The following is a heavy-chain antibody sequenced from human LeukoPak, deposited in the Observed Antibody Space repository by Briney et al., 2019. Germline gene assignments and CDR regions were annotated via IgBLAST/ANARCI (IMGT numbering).Heavy chain of an antibody. D-gene: IGHD2-2*02. V-gene: IGHV4-34*01. Sequence: SETLSLTCAGYGGSFSGYYWSWIRQPPGKGLEWIGEINHSGSTNYNPSLKSRVTISVETSKNQFSVKLPPLTAADTAVYYCARGGCSSTSCYTGGFDYWGQGTLVTVSS. CDR3: ARGGCSSTSCYTGGFDY. CDR2: INHSGST. CDR1: GGSFSGYY. J-gene: IGHJ4*02.